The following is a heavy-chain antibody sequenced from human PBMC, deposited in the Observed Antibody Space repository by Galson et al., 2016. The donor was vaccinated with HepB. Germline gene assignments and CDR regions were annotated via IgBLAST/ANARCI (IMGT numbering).Heavy chain of an antibody. CDR3: ARDHSSCAGDCYNFAY. D-gene: IGHD2-21*02. J-gene: IGHJ4*02. V-gene: IGHV3-33*01. Sequence: SLRLSCAASGFTFSRYAMHWVRQAPGKGPEWVAVVWSDGNNKYYADSVKGRFTISRDTSNNTLSLQMDSLRAEDTAVYYCARDHSSCAGDCYNFAYWGQGTLVTVSS. CDR1: GFTFSRYA. CDR2: VWSDGNNK.